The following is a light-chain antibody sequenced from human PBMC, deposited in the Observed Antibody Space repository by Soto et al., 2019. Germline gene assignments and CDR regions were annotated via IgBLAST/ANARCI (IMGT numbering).Light chain of an antibody. CDR1: QSVDSK. CDR2: GAS. V-gene: IGKV3-15*01. Sequence: EIVMTQSPATLSVSPGERATLSCRASQSVDSKLAWYQQKPGQGPRLLIYGASSRATGIPARFSGSGSGTEVTLAISSLQSEDFAVYYCQHYSTWLWTFGQRTKVEIK. J-gene: IGKJ1*01. CDR3: QHYSTWLWT.